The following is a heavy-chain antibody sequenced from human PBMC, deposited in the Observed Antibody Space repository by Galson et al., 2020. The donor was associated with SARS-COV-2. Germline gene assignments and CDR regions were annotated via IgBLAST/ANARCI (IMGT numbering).Heavy chain of an antibody. Sequence: PGGSLTLSCAASRFTFSNAWISWARQAPGTGLEWVGRIKSKTDGRTTDNAAPVKGRFTISRDDSKNTLYLQINSLKTEDTAVYYCTTARCGGWYVLHFYYYYMDVWGKGTSVTVSS. J-gene: IGHJ6*03. CDR2: IKSKTDGRTT. CDR3: TTARCGGWYVLHFYYYYMDV. D-gene: IGHD6-19*01. CDR1: RFTFSNAW. V-gene: IGHV3-15*01.